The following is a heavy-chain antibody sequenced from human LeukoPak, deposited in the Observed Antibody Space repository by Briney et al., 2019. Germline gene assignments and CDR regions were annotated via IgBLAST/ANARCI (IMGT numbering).Heavy chain of an antibody. CDR3: ARLVDCSSTSCYDWYFDL. CDR2: IYYSGST. CDR1: GGSISSYY. V-gene: IGHV4-59*08. Sequence: PSETLSLTCTVSGGSISSYYWSWIRQPPGKGLEWIGYIYYSGSTNYNPSLKSRVTISVDTSKNQFSLKLSSVTAADTAVHYCARLVDCSSTSCYDWYFDLWGRGTLVTVSS. D-gene: IGHD2-2*01. J-gene: IGHJ2*01.